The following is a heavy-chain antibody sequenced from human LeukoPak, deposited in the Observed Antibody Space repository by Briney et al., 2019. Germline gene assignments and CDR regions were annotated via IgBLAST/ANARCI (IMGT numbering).Heavy chain of an antibody. D-gene: IGHD6-19*01. Sequence: GGSLRLSCAASGFTFSSYGMHWVRQAPGKGLEWVAVISYDGSNKYYADSVKGRFTISRDNSKNTLYLQMNSLRAEDTAVYYCAKDRHSSGWPFDYWDQGTLVTVSS. J-gene: IGHJ4*02. CDR2: ISYDGSNK. V-gene: IGHV3-30*18. CDR1: GFTFSSYG. CDR3: AKDRHSSGWPFDY.